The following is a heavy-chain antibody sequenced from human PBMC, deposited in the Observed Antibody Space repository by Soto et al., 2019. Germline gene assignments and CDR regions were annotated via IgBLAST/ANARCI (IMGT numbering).Heavy chain of an antibody. D-gene: IGHD3-3*01. CDR3: ASESYYDFWSGSEDQDQYYYYYGMDV. J-gene: IGHJ6*02. Sequence: GASVKVSCKASGGTFSSYAISWVRQAPGQGLEWMGGIIPIFGTANYAQKFQGRVTITADESTSTAYMELSSLRSEDTAVYYCASESYYDFWSGSEDQDQYYYYYGMDVWGQGTTVTSP. CDR2: IIPIFGTA. CDR1: GGTFSSYA. V-gene: IGHV1-69*13.